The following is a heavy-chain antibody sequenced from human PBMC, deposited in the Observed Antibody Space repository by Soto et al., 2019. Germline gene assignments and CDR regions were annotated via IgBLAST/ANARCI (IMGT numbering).Heavy chain of an antibody. Sequence: QVQLVQSGAEVKKPGSSVKVSCKASGDTFSSYTVSWVRQAPGQGLEWMGRIIPLVGIANYAQKFQGRVTTAADKSTTTAYMALSSLRSEDTAVYYCARLTEVGNYYGMDVWGQGTTVTVSS. J-gene: IGHJ6*02. CDR1: GDTFSSYT. CDR2: IIPLVGIA. CDR3: ARLTEVGNYYGMDV. V-gene: IGHV1-69*02. D-gene: IGHD7-27*01.